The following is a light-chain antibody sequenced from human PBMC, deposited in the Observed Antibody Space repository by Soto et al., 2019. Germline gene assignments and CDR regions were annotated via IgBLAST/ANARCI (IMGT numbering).Light chain of an antibody. V-gene: IGLV1-40*01. CDR3: QSSDSSRSGSGV. Sequence: QSVLTQPPSVSGAPGQRVTISCTGSYSNIGAGYEVHWYQQIPGTAPKLLISGHNNRPSGVPDRFFGSKSGTSASLTIIGRQAEDEADYYCQSSDSSRSGSGVFGGGTKVTVL. J-gene: IGLJ3*02. CDR2: GHN. CDR1: YSNIGAGYE.